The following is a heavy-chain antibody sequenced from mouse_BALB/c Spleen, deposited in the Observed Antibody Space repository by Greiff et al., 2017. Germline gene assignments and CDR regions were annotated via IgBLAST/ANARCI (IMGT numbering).Heavy chain of an antibody. D-gene: IGHD1-1*01. CDR2: IYPGDGDT. CDR1: GYTFTSYW. CDR3: AMSRYYAMDY. Sequence: VKLQESGAELARPGASVKLSCKASGYTFTSYWMQWVKQRPGQGLEWIGAIYPGDGDTRYTQKFKGKATLTADKSSSTAYMQLSSLASEDSAVYYCAMSRYYAMDYWGQGTSVTVSS. J-gene: IGHJ4*01. V-gene: IGHV1-87*01.